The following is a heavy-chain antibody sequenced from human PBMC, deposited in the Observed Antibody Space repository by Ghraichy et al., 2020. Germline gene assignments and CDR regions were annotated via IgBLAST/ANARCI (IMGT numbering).Heavy chain of an antibody. CDR2: IHYSGST. CDR1: GGSINSYY. D-gene: IGHD3-22*01. V-gene: IGHV4-59*01. CDR3: ARGHYNFDASGLFDY. J-gene: IGHJ4*02. Sequence: SETLSLTCSVSGGSINSYYWSWVRQSPGKGLDWIGNIHYSGSTNYNPSLKSRVTISVDTSKNQFSLKVRSVTAADTAVYSCARGHYNFDASGLFDYWGQGILVTVSS.